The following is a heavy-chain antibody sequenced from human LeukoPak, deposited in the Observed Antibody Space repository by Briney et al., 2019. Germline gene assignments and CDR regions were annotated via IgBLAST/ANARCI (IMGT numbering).Heavy chain of an antibody. V-gene: IGHV4-39*01. CDR2: IYYSGST. Sequence: KPSETLSLTCTVSGGSISSSSYYWGWIRQPPGQGLEWIGSIYYSGSTYYNPSLKSRVAISVDPSKNQVSLKLTSVTAADTAVYYCARQGTEGLPRGTRYYYGMDVWGQGTTVTVSS. CDR3: ARQGTEGLPRGTRYYYGMDV. J-gene: IGHJ6*02. D-gene: IGHD3-16*01. CDR1: GGSISSSSYY.